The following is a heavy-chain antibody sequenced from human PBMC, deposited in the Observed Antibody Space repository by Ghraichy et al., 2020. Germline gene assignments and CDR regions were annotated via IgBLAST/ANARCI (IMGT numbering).Heavy chain of an antibody. V-gene: IGHV3-7*01. J-gene: IGHJ4*02. D-gene: IGHD3-22*01. CDR2: IKQDGSEK. Sequence: GVLRLSCAASGFTFSSYWMSWVRQAPGKGLEWVANIKQDGSEKYYVDSVKGRFTISRDNAKNSLYLQMNSLRAEDTAVYYCARAPLRGGFFFYDSSAPAYWSQGTLVTVSS. CDR1: GFTFSSYW. CDR3: ARAPLRGGFFFYDSSAPAY.